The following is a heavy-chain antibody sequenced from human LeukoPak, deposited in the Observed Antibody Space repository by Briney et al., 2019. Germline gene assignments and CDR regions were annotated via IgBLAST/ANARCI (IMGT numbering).Heavy chain of an antibody. CDR1: GFTFSSHA. D-gene: IGHD3-22*01. Sequence: GGSLTLSCAPSGFTFSSHAMGWARQSPGKGLEWVSAISGSGGSTYYADSVKGLFTISRDNSKNTLYLQMNSLRAEDTAIYYCARQFHLKYYYDSSGSAFDIWGQGAMVTVSS. CDR3: ARQFHLKYYYDSSGSAFDI. CDR2: ISGSGGST. V-gene: IGHV3-23*01. J-gene: IGHJ3*02.